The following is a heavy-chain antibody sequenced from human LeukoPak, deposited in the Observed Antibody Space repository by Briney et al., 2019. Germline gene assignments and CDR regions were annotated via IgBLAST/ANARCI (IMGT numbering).Heavy chain of an antibody. CDR2: INHSGST. CDR3: ARGRYYDSSGYYSDAFDI. V-gene: IGHV4-34*01. D-gene: IGHD3-22*01. J-gene: IGHJ3*02. CDR1: GGSFTGDY. Sequence: PSETLSLTCAVYGGSFTGDYWSWIRQPPGKGLEWIGEINHSGSTNYNPSLKSRVTISVDTSKNQFSMKLSSVTAADTAVYYCARGRYYDSSGYYSDAFDIWGQGTMVTVSS.